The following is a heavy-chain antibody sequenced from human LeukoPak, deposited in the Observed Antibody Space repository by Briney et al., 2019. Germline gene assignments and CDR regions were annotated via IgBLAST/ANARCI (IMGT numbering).Heavy chain of an antibody. CDR3: ARRGGYSLHYYYYYMDV. J-gene: IGHJ6*03. D-gene: IGHD5-18*01. Sequence: SETLSLTCTVSGYSVSSGYYWGWIRQPPGKGLEWIGSIYYSGSTYYNPSLKSRVTISVDTSKNQFSLKLSSVTAADTAVYYCARRGGYSLHYYYYYMDVWGKGTTVTISS. CDR1: GYSVSSGYY. V-gene: IGHV4-38-2*02. CDR2: IYYSGST.